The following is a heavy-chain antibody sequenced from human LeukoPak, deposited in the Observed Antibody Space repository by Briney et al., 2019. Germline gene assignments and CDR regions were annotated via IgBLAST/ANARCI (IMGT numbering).Heavy chain of an antibody. V-gene: IGHV1-69*05. D-gene: IGHD1-26*01. CDR3: ARLVGAQPYFDY. J-gene: IGHJ4*02. CDR2: IIPIFGTA. Sequence: SVKVPCKASGGTFSSYAISWVRQAPGQGLEWMGGIIPIFGTANYAQKFQGRVTITTDESTSTAYMELSSLRSEDTAVYYCARLVGAQPYFDYWGQGTLVTVSS. CDR1: GGTFSSYA.